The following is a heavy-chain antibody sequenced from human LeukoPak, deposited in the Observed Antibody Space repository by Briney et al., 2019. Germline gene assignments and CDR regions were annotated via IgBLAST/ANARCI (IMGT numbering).Heavy chain of an antibody. CDR2: ISYDGSNK. V-gene: IGHV3-30-3*01. CDR3: ARTGYSSSWYGELDY. CDR1: GFTFGSYA. J-gene: IGHJ4*02. D-gene: IGHD6-13*01. Sequence: PGGSLRLSCAASGFTFGSYAMHWVRQAPGKGLEWVAVISYDGSNKYYADSVKGRFTISRDNSKNTLYLQMNSLRAEGTAVYYCARTGYSSSWYGELDYWGQGTLVTVSS.